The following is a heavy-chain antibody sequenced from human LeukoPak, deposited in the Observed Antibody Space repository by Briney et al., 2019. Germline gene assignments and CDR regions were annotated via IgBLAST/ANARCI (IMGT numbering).Heavy chain of an antibody. D-gene: IGHD6-13*01. Sequence: PSETLSLTCAVYGGSFSGYYWSWIRQPPGKGLEWIGEINHSGSTNYNPSLKSRVTISVDTSKNQFSLKLSSVTAADTAVYYCASTGYSSSRGSDYWGQGTLVTVSS. J-gene: IGHJ4*02. CDR2: INHSGST. CDR3: ASTGYSSSRGSDY. CDR1: GGSFSGYY. V-gene: IGHV4-34*01.